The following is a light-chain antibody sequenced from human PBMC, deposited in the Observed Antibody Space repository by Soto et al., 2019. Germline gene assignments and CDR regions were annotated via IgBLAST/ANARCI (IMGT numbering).Light chain of an antibody. CDR1: QSVSSN. V-gene: IGKV3-15*01. CDR3: QQYNNWPRT. J-gene: IGKJ1*01. CDR2: GAS. Sequence: IVITQSPATLSVSRRERSTLSCTASQSVSSNLAWYQQKPGQAPRLLIYGASTSATGIPARFSGSGSGTEFTLTISILQSEDFAVYYCQQYNNWPRTFGQGTKVDIK.